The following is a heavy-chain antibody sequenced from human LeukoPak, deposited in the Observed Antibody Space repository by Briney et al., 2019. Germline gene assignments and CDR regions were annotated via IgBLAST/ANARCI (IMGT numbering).Heavy chain of an antibody. CDR1: GYSISSGY. CDR2: IYHSGTT. V-gene: IGHV4-38-2*02. Sequence: SETLSLTCGVSGYSISSGYWAWIRQPPGKGLEWIASIYHSGTTYSNPSLQSRVTLSVDTSRNQFSLKLSAVTAADTAVYYCARDPAMTFNWFGPWGQGTLVIVSS. D-gene: IGHD2-21*02. CDR3: ARDPAMTFNWFGP. J-gene: IGHJ5*02.